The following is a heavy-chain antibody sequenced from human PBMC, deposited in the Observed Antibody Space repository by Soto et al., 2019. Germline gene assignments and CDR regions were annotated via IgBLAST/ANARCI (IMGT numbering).Heavy chain of an antibody. V-gene: IGHV3-9*01. J-gene: IGHJ6*02. Sequence: VQLAESGGDLVQPGRSLRLSCAASGFSFDDHAMHWVRQAPGKGLEWVSGISWNSGKIAYADSVKGRFTISRDNAKNSLYLQMNSLRAEDTALYYCAXXXRDSSSKYYYYGMDVWGQGTTVTVSS. CDR1: GFSFDDHA. CDR3: AXXXRDSSSKYYYYGMDV. D-gene: IGHD6-6*01. CDR2: ISWNSGKI.